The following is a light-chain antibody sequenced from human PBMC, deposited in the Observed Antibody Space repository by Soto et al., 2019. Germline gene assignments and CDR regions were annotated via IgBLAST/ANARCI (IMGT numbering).Light chain of an antibody. V-gene: IGKV3-20*01. CDR3: HQYGSSPHI. CDR2: GAS. J-gene: IGKJ4*01. CDR1: QSVRNNY. Sequence: EIVLTQSPGTLSLSPGDTATLSCRASQSVRNNYLAWYQQKPGQAPRLIIFGASNRATGVPDRFSGSGSGTDFTLTISRLEPEDFAMFYCHQYGSSPHIFGGGTKVDIK.